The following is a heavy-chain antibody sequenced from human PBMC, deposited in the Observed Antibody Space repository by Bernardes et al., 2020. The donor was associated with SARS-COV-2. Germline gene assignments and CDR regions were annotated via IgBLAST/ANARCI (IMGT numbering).Heavy chain of an antibody. D-gene: IGHD3-10*01. V-gene: IGHV3-30*18. CDR2: ISYDGSKK. Sequence: GGSLRLSCAASGFTFRSYGMHWVRQAPGKGLEWVAVISYDGSKKYYADSVKGRFTISRDNSKNTLYLQMNSLRAEDTAMYYCAKDYVGGTIMGDPTFGDHGMDVWGQGTTVTVSS. J-gene: IGHJ6*02. CDR3: AKDYVGGTIMGDPTFGDHGMDV. CDR1: GFTFRSYG.